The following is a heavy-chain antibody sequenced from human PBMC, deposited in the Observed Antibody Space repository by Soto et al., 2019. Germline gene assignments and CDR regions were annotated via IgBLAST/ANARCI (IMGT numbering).Heavy chain of an antibody. J-gene: IGHJ6*02. V-gene: IGHV4-61*01. CDR2: IYSSGSP. D-gene: IGHD4-17*01. CDR1: GGSVSSGSYY. Sequence: SETLSLTCTVSGGSVSSGSYYWSWIRQPPGKGLEWIGYIYSSGSPNYNPSLKSRVTISVDTSKNQFSLKLSSVTAADTAVYYCARDRTVTPNNYGMDVWGQGTTVTVSS. CDR3: ARDRTVTPNNYGMDV.